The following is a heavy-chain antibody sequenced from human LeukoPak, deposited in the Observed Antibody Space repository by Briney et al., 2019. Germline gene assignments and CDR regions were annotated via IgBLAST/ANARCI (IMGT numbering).Heavy chain of an antibody. J-gene: IGHJ6*02. CDR3: ARGIGGWFGELFSYYGMDV. D-gene: IGHD3-10*01. CDR1: GGSISSGSYY. Sequence: KASETLSLTCTVSGGSISSGSYYWSWIPQPAGKGLEWIGRIYTSGSTNYNPSLKSRVTISVDTSKNQFSLKLSSVTAADTAVYYCARGIGGWFGELFSYYGMDVWGQGTTVTVSS. V-gene: IGHV4-61*02. CDR2: IYTSGST.